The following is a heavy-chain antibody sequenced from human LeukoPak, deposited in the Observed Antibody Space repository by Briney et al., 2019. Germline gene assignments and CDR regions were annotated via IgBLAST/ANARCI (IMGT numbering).Heavy chain of an antibody. CDR2: INHSGST. J-gene: IGHJ4*02. Sequence: SETLSLTCTVSGGSISSSSYYWGWIRQPPGKGLEWIGEINHSGSTNYNPSLKSRVTISVDTSKNQFSLKLSSVTAADTAVYYCVRVRAGGIAVAYYFDYWGQGTLVTVSS. CDR1: GGSISSSSYY. V-gene: IGHV4-39*07. CDR3: VRVRAGGIAVAYYFDY. D-gene: IGHD6-19*01.